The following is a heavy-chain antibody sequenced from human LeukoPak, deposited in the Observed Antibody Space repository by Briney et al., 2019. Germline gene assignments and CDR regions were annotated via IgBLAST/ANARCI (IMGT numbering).Heavy chain of an antibody. V-gene: IGHV3-21*01. J-gene: IGHJ4*02. Sequence: SGGSLRLSCAASGFTFSSYSMNWVRQAPGRGLEWVSSISRSSSYIYYADSVKGRFTISRDNAKNSLYLQMNSLRAEDTAVYYCARAPNWNDVFDYWGQGTLVTVSS. CDR3: ARAPNWNDVFDY. CDR1: GFTFSSYS. CDR2: ISRSSSYI. D-gene: IGHD1-1*01.